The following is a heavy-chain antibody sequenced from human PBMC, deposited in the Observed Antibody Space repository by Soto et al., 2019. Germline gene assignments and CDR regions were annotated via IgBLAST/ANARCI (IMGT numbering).Heavy chain of an antibody. CDR2: ITPTLGTT. CDR1: GATFSGSA. V-gene: IGHV1-69*01. Sequence: QVQLVQSGAGVKRPGSSVKVSCKASGATFSGSAFSWVRQAPGQGLEWMGGITPTLGTTNYAQHLQGRVTITADEYTATSFMELTSLTSADTAIYYCARGFMTGATIEGFDYWGQGTLVTVSS. D-gene: IGHD1-1*01. J-gene: IGHJ4*02. CDR3: ARGFMTGATIEGFDY.